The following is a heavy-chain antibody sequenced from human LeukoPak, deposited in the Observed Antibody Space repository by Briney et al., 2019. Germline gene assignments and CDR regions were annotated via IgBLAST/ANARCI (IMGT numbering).Heavy chain of an antibody. J-gene: IGHJ4*02. Sequence: GGSLRLSCAASGFTLSNSWMSWVRQAPGKGLEWVANIKQDGTEKYYVDSVKGRFTISRDNARTSLYLQMNSLRAEDTAVYHCARAARWGQGTLVTVSS. CDR1: GFTLSNSW. CDR2: IKQDGTEK. V-gene: IGHV3-7*04. CDR3: ARAAR.